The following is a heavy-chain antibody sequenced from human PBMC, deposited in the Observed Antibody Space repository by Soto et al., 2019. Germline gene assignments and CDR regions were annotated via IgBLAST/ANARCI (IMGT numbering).Heavy chain of an antibody. J-gene: IGHJ4*02. Sequence: SETLSLTCTGPGGSISSGGYYWSWIRQHPGKGLEWIGYIYYSGSTYYNPSLKSRVTISVDTSKNQFSLKLSSVTAADTAVYYCARSGYSYGPNPLLYWGQGTLVTVSS. CDR2: IYYSGST. V-gene: IGHV4-31*03. D-gene: IGHD5-18*01. CDR1: GGSISSGGYY. CDR3: ARSGYSYGPNPLLY.